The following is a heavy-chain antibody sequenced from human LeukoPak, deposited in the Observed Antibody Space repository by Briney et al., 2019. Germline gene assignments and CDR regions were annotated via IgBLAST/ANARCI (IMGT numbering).Heavy chain of an antibody. CDR2: VSGSGGTT. J-gene: IGHJ5*01. CDR1: GFTFSSYA. CDR3: AKDRPNYYESNGHYYRRDGDS. D-gene: IGHD3-22*01. Sequence: GGSLRLSCAASGFTFSSYAMSWVRQAPGKGLEWVSSVSGSGGTTYYADSVKGRFTISRDNSKSTMFLQMNSLRGEDTAVYYCAKDRPNYYESNGHYYRRDGDSWGQGTLVTVSS. V-gene: IGHV3-23*01.